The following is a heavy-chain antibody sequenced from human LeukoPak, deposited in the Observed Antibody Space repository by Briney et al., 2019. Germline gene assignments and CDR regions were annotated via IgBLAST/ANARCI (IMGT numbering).Heavy chain of an antibody. CDR1: GYTFITYG. J-gene: IGHJ4*02. Sequence: RASVKVSCKASGYTFITYGLSWVRQAPGQGLEWVGWINTYNGNTNYAPKLQDRVTMTTDTSTDTAYMELRSLRTDDTGIYYCAREVWFGEILWMLDYRGQGTLVTVSP. CDR2: INTYNGNT. V-gene: IGHV1-18*01. CDR3: AREVWFGEILWMLDY. D-gene: IGHD3-10*01.